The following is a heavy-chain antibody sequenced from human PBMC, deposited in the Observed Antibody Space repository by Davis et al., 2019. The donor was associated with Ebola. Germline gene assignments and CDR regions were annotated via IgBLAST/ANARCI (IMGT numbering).Heavy chain of an antibody. J-gene: IGHJ3*02. Sequence: SETLSLTCTVSGGSIRSYYWSWIRQSPAKGLEWIGYIYETGTTKYNPSLKSRATISLGTSMNQFSLKLIYVTAADTAVYYCASAFLGLLVNAFDIWGQGTMVTVSS. D-gene: IGHD3-16*01. CDR1: GGSIRSYY. V-gene: IGHV4-59*08. CDR2: IYETGTT. CDR3: ASAFLGLLVNAFDI.